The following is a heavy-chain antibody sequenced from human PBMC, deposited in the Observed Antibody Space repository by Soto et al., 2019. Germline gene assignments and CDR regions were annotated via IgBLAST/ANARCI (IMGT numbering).Heavy chain of an antibody. V-gene: IGHV1-18*04. J-gene: IGHJ5*02. Sequence: QVQLVQSGGEVKKPGASVKVSCKASGYTFTNYGINWMRQAPGQGLDWMGWISAYNGSTKFAQKFQGRVTMTTDTSTSTAYMEVRSLKSDDTAMYYCARDVLSVRFFDWFIREFDPWGQGPLVTVSS. CDR1: GYTFTNYG. CDR2: ISAYNGST. CDR3: ARDVLSVRFFDWFIREFDP. D-gene: IGHD3-9*01.